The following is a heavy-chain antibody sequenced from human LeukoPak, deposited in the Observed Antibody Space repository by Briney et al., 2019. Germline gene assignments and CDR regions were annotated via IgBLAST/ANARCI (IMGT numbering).Heavy chain of an antibody. CDR3: ATQWLRPSPNWFDP. J-gene: IGHJ5*02. V-gene: IGHV1-24*01. CDR1: GYTLTELS. CDR2: FDPEDGET. D-gene: IGHD5-12*01. Sequence: ASVQVSCKVSGYTLTELSMHWVRQAPGKGLEWMGGFDPEDGETIYAQKFQGRVTMTEDTSTDTAYMELSSLRSEDTAVYYCATQWLRPSPNWFDPWGQGTLVTVSS.